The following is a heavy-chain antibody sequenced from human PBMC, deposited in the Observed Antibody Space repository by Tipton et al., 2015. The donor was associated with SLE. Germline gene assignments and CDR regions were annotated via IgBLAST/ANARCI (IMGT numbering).Heavy chain of an antibody. Sequence: QSGAEVKKPGASVKVSCKASGYTFTGYYMHWVRQAPGQGLEWMGGINPNSGGTNYAQKFQGRSTTTSNTSRSTAYMDPSSLRSEDSAAYYCETCLKGIWGQVTLVTVSS. J-gene: IGHJ1*01. CDR3: ETCLKGI. CDR1: GYTFTGYY. V-gene: IGHV1-2*02. D-gene: IGHD6-13*01. CDR2: INPNSGGT.